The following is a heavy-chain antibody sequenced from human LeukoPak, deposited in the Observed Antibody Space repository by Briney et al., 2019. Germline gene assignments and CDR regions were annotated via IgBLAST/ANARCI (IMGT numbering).Heavy chain of an antibody. CDR2: ISYDGSNK. D-gene: IGHD4-23*01. Sequence: GGSLRLSCAASGFTLSSYGMHWVRQAQGKGLEWVAVISYDGSNKYYADSVKGRFTISRDNSKNTLYLQMNSLRAEDTAVYYCARRAGGYSHPYDYWGQGILVTVSS. V-gene: IGHV3-30*03. CDR1: GFTLSSYG. J-gene: IGHJ4*02. CDR3: ARRAGGYSHPYDY.